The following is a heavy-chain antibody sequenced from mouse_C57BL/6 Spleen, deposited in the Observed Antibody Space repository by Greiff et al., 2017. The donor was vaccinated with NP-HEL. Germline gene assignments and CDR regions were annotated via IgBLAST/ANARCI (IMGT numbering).Heavy chain of an antibody. D-gene: IGHD1-1*01. CDR2: IDPSDSYT. J-gene: IGHJ1*03. V-gene: IGHV1-69*01. CDR3: ARAGYYGSSPWYFDV. Sequence: QVQLQQPGAELVMPGASVKLSCKASGYTFTSYWMHWVKQRPGQGLEWIGEIDPSDSYTNYNQKFKGKSTLTADKSSSTAYMQLSSLTSEDSAVYYCARAGYYGSSPWYFDVWGTGTTVTVSS. CDR1: GYTFTSYW.